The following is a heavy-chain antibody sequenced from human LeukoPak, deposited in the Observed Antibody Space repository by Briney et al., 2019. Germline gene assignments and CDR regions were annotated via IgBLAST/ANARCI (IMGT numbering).Heavy chain of an antibody. V-gene: IGHV3-53*01. Sequence: GGSLRLSCAASGSTVGSNYMSWVRQAPGKGLEWVSVIYSGGSTYYADSVKGRFTISRDNSKNTLYLQMNSLRAEDTAVYYCARAPGVPDAFDIWGQGTMVTVSS. CDR3: ARAPGVPDAFDI. CDR2: IYSGGST. J-gene: IGHJ3*02. CDR1: GSTVGSNY.